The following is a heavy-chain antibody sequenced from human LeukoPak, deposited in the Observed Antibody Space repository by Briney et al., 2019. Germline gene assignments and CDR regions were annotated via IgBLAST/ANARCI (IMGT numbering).Heavy chain of an antibody. CDR1: GYTFTSYD. V-gene: IGHV1-8*01. D-gene: IGHD3-3*01. J-gene: IGHJ4*02. CDR2: MNPNSGNT. CDR3: ARGIWYDFWSGFAPLLDY. Sequence: ASVKVSCKASGYTFTSYDINWVRQATGQGLEWMGWMNPNSGNTGYAQKFQGRVTMTRNTSISTAYMELSSLGSEDTAVYYCARGIWYDFWSGFAPLLDYWGQGTLVTVSS.